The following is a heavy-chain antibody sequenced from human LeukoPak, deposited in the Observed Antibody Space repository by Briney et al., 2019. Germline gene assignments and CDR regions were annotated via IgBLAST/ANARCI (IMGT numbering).Heavy chain of an antibody. J-gene: IGHJ4*02. CDR3: ARLSPHPWIRATADLDY. Sequence: PSETLSLTCTVSGGSISGYYWSWLRQPPGKGLEWIGYIYYIGSTNYNPSLKSRVSMSVDRSTNQFFLKVRSVTAADTAMYYCARLSPHPWIRATADLDYWGQGALVTVSS. V-gene: IGHV4-59*12. CDR2: IYYIGST. CDR1: GGSISGYY. D-gene: IGHD6-13*01.